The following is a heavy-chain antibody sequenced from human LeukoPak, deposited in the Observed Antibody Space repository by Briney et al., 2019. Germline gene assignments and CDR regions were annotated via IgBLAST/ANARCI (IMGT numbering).Heavy chain of an antibody. V-gene: IGHV3-30*03. D-gene: IGHD3-10*01. Sequence: GRSLRLSCAASGFTFSSYGMHWVRQAPGKGLEWVAVISYDGSNKYYADSVKGRFTISRDNAKNSLYLQMSSLRHEDTAVYYCARLTRRGYGSGSPSEYWGQGTLVTV. J-gene: IGHJ4*02. CDR1: GFTFSSYG. CDR3: ARLTRRGYGSGSPSEY. CDR2: ISYDGSNK.